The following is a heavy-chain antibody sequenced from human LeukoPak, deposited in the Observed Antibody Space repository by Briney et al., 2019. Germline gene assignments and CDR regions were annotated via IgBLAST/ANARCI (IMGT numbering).Heavy chain of an antibody. J-gene: IGHJ4*02. CDR3: VRGERLGPDY. V-gene: IGHV4-59*01. Sequence: SETLSLTCTVSDASISSFYWSWIRQPPGKALEWIGYISYNGGTSYSPSFKSRVTISIDTSKNQFSLKLTSVTAADTAVYYCVRGERLGPDYWGQGALVTVSA. CDR1: DASISSFY. CDR2: ISYNGGT. D-gene: IGHD3-10*01.